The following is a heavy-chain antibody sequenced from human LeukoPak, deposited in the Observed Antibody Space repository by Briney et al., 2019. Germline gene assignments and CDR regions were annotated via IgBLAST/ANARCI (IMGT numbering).Heavy chain of an antibody. V-gene: IGHV3-21*01. J-gene: IGHJ4*02. D-gene: IGHD5-24*01. CDR1: GFTFSNYI. Sequence: GGSLRLSCAGSGFTFSNYIMNWVRQAPGQGLELVSSIKTGSRQMYYAASVKGRFTISRDDAKNSVYLQMNSLRAEDTAVYYCARDLSGDGYNKFDHWGQGILVTVS. CDR2: IKTGSRQM. CDR3: ARDLSGDGYNKFDH.